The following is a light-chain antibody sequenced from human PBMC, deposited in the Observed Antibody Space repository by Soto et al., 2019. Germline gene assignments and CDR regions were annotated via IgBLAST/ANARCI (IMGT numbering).Light chain of an antibody. CDR3: QSYDSRFFL. CDR2: EHN. V-gene: IGLV6-57*04. J-gene: IGLJ2*01. CDR1: RGGIASNY. Sequence: NFMLTQPHSVSESPGETVTISCTRTRGGIASNYVQWYQQRPGSAPTIVIYEHNQRPSGAPDRFSGSTDGSSNSASLTISGLQTEDEADYYCQSYDSRFFLFPGGTKLTVL.